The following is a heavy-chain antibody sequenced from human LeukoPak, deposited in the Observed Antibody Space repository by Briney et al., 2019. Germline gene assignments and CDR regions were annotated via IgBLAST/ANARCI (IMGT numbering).Heavy chain of an antibody. J-gene: IGHJ4*02. CDR2: ISGSGGST. D-gene: IGHD6-19*01. CDR3: ARARGSGWSIDY. Sequence: GGSLRLSCAASGFTFSSYAMSWVRQAPGKGLEWVSAISGSGGSTYYADSVKGRFTISRDNSKNTLYLQMGSLRAEDMAVYYCARARGSGWSIDYWGQGTLVTVSS. V-gene: IGHV3-23*01. CDR1: GFTFSSYA.